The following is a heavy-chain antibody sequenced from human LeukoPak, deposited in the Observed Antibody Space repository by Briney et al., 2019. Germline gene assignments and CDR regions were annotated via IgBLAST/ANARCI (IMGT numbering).Heavy chain of an antibody. CDR2: IRYDGSNK. V-gene: IGHV3-30*02. Sequence: PGGSLRLSCAASGFTFSSYGMHWVRQAPGKGLEWVAFIRYDGSNKYYADSVKGRFTISRDNSKNTLYLQMNSLRAEDTAVYYCAKRYVGYSSGWRYYYYYYYMDVWGKGTTVTVSS. J-gene: IGHJ6*03. CDR3: AKRYVGYSSGWRYYYYYYYMDV. CDR1: GFTFSSYG. D-gene: IGHD6-19*01.